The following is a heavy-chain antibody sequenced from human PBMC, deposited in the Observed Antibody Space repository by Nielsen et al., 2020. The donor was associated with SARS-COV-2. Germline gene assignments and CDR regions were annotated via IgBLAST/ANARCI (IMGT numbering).Heavy chain of an antibody. J-gene: IGHJ6*02. Sequence: ASVKVSCKASGGTFSSYAISWVRQAPGQGLEWMGGFDPEDGETIYAQKFQGRVTMTEDTSTDTAYMELSSLRSEDTAVYYCATGKVGAKRDYYYYGMDVWGQGTTVTVSS. CDR1: GGTFSSYA. CDR2: FDPEDGET. CDR3: ATGKVGAKRDYYYYGMDV. V-gene: IGHV1-24*01. D-gene: IGHD1-26*01.